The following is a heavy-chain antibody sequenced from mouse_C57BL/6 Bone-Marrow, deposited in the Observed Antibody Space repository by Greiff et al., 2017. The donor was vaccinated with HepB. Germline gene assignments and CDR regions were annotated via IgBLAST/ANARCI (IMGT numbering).Heavy chain of an antibody. CDR1: GFSLSTFGMG. V-gene: IGHV8-8*01. J-gene: IGHJ4*01. CDR3: ARIARSSYGSAYYYAMDY. D-gene: IGHD1-1*01. CDR2: IWWDDDK. Sequence: LQQSGPGILQPSQTLSLTCSFSGFSLSTFGMGVGWIRQPSGKGLEWLAHIWWDDDKYYNPALKSRLTISKDTSKNQVFLKIATVDTADTATYYCARIARSSYGSAYYYAMDYWGQGTSVTVSS.